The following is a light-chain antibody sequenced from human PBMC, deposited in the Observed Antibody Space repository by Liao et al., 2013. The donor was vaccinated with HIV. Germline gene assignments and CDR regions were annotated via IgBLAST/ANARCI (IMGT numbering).Light chain of an antibody. J-gene: IGLJ1*01. CDR1: KLGEKY. CDR3: QLWDSSSDHPYV. CDR2: QNT. Sequence: SYVVTQPPSVSVSPGQTATITCSGDKLGEKYASWYQQKPGQSPVVVIYQNTKRPSGIPERFSGSNSGNTATLTISRVEPGDEADYYCQLWDSSSDHPYVFGTGTQVTVL. V-gene: IGLV3-1*01.